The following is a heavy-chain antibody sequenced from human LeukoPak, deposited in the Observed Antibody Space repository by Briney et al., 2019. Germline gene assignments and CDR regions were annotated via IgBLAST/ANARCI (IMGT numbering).Heavy chain of an antibody. V-gene: IGHV3-23*01. D-gene: IGHD1-26*01. Sequence: GGTVSLPCAVSGFLYHNYDMRWARQAPGKALEWVTDISGSGGSTYYADSVKGRFTISRDNSKDTLNLQMNSLRAEDTAVYYCAKHPIVGATGNFDYWGQGTLVTVSS. CDR1: GFLYHNYD. J-gene: IGHJ4*02. CDR3: AKHPIVGATGNFDY. CDR2: ISGSGGST.